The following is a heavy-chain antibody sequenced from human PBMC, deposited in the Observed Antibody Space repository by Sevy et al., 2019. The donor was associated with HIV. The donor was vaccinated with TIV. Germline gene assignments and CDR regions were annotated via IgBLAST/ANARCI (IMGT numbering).Heavy chain of an antibody. D-gene: IGHD1-7*01. CDR2: IKQDAGQQ. CDR3: ARDDGNYCFHY. V-gene: IGHV3-7*01. J-gene: IGHJ4*02. CDR1: GFTFRKYW. Sequence: GGSLRLSRAASGFTFRKYWMGWVRQAPGKGLEWVANIKQDAGQQYYVDSVKGRFTSSRDNAKNSLYLQMNSLRAEDTAVYFCARDDGNYCFHYWGQGTLVTVSS.